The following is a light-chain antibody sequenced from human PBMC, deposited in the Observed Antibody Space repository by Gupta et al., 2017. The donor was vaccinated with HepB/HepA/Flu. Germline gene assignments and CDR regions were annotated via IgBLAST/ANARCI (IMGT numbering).Light chain of an antibody. V-gene: IGLV7-46*01. Sequence: HAVVTQEPSLTVSPGGPVTLTCGSSTGAVTSRHFPYWFQQKPGQAPRTLVYETSNKHSWTPARFSGSLLGGKAALTLSGAQPEDEAEYYCLLSSGGARVFGGGTKLTVL. CDR1: TGAVTSRHF. CDR2: ETS. J-gene: IGLJ3*02. CDR3: LLSSGGARV.